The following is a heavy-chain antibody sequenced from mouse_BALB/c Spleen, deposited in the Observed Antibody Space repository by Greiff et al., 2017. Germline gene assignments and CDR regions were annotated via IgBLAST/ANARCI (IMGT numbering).Heavy chain of an antibody. V-gene: IGHV5-17*02. CDR3: ARRSSGYDYAMDY. Sequence: EVKLMESGGGLVQPGGSRKLSCAASGFTFSSFGMHWVRQAPEKGLEWVAYISSGSSTIYYADTVKGRFTISRDNPKNTLFLQMTSLRSEDTAMYYCARRSSGYDYAMDYWGQGTSVTVSS. J-gene: IGHJ4*01. CDR2: ISSGSSTI. CDR1: GFTFSSFG. D-gene: IGHD3-1*01.